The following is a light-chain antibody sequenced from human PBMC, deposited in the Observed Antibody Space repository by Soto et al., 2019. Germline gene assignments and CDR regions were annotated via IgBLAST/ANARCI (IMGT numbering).Light chain of an antibody. Sequence: DLPMTQSPSSLSASVGDRVTITCRASQRVSAFLNWYQQKPGEAPKLLIFDVSVLESGVPSRFSASGSETDFTLSITSLQPEDFATYYCQQTYSPPLTFGPGTKVDFK. CDR3: QQTYSPPLT. CDR1: QRVSAF. CDR2: DVS. V-gene: IGKV1-39*01. J-gene: IGKJ3*01.